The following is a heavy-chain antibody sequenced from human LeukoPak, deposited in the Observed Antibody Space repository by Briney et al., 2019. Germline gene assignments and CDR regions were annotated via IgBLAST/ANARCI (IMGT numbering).Heavy chain of an antibody. Sequence: GSSVKVSCKPSGGTFSSYAISWVRQAPGQGLEWMGGIIPIFGTANYAQKFQGRVTITTDESTSTAYMELSSLRSEDTAVYYCASSYGDYVNFDYWGQGTLVTVSS. D-gene: IGHD4-17*01. CDR3: ASSYGDYVNFDY. CDR1: GGTFSSYA. J-gene: IGHJ4*02. V-gene: IGHV1-69*05. CDR2: IIPIFGTA.